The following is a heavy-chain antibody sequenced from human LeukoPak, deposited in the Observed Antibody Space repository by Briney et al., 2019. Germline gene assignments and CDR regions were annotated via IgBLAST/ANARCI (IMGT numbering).Heavy chain of an antibody. CDR1: VFTFSDHY. CDR2: VRNKVSSYTT. CDR3: TRDSIYYYIDY. Sequence: GGALRLSRAASVFTFSDHYMDWVRQAPWKGLEWVGRVRNKVSSYTTEYAASVKGRSTISRDDSKNSLYLQMNSLKTEDTAVYYCTRDSIYYYIDYWGQGTLVTVSS. J-gene: IGHJ4*02. D-gene: IGHD2-21*01. V-gene: IGHV3-72*01.